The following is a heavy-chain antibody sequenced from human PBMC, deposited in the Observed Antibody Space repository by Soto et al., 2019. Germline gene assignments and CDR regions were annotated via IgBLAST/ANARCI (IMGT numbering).Heavy chain of an antibody. D-gene: IGHD5-12*01. V-gene: IGHV3-33*01. CDR2: LRYDGSNQ. J-gene: IGHJ4*02. CDR3: AREYSVAIVLQGY. CDR1: GFTFNTYA. Sequence: QVQLVESGGGVVQPGRSLRLSCAASGFTFNTYAMYWVRQTPGKGLEWVAALRYDGSNQYYADSVKGRFTISSDDSKNTVSMQKNRLRAEDPGVYYGAREYSVAIVLQGYGGQGTLVTVSS.